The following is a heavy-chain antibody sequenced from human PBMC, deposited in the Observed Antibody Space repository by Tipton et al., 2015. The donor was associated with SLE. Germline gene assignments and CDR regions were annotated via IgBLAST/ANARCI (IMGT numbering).Heavy chain of an antibody. Sequence: SLRLSCAASGFTFSSYEMNWVRQAPGKGLEWVSYISSSGSTIYYADSVKGRFTISRDNAKNSLYLQMNSLRAEDTAVYYCASIRRFLEWTHPLDAFDIWGQGTVVTVSS. CDR2: ISSSGSTI. CDR1: GFTFSSYE. CDR3: ASIRRFLEWTHPLDAFDI. D-gene: IGHD3-3*01. V-gene: IGHV3-48*03. J-gene: IGHJ3*02.